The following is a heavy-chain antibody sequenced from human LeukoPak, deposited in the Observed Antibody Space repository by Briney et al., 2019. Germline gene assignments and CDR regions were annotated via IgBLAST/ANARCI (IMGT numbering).Heavy chain of an antibody. CDR1: GFTFSNYW. V-gene: IGHV3-7*01. CDR3: VKTDGYYDTSGSFGY. Sequence: GGSLRLSCAASGFTFSNYWMSWVRQTPGKGLEWVANINQDGSEKYYVDSVKGRFTISRDNAKNSLYLQMNSLRAEDTAVYYCVKTDGYYDTSGSFGYWGQGTVVTVSS. D-gene: IGHD3-22*01. J-gene: IGHJ4*02. CDR2: INQDGSEK.